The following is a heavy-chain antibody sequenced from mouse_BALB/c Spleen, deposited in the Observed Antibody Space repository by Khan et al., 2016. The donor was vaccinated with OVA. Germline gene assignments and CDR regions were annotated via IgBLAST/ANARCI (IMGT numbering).Heavy chain of an antibody. CDR2: IDPANDNS. CDR3: APAGTGDYFDY. D-gene: IGHD4-1*01. V-gene: IGHV14-3*02. CDR1: GFNIKDTH. Sequence: VQLKQSGAELVKPGASVKLSCTASGFNIKDTHMHWVKQRPEQGLEWIGRIDPANDNSKYDPRFQGKATITAATSSNTAYLHLSSLTSEDTAVYYCAPAGTGDYFDYWGQGTTLTVSS. J-gene: IGHJ2*01.